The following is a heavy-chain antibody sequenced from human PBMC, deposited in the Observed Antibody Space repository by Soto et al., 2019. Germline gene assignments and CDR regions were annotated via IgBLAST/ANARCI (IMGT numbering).Heavy chain of an antibody. Sequence: SETLSHPGPFYVGPFSVYSWSGFRQPPGNVLEWIGEFNPTVGTNYNPSLKSRVTISVDTSKDQFSLQLSSVTAAYTAVYYCARTRATPASRNFDYWGQGTLVTVSS. D-gene: IGHD1-1*01. V-gene: IGHV4-34*01. CDR1: VGPFSVYS. CDR2: FNPTVGT. CDR3: ARTRATPASRNFDY. J-gene: IGHJ4*02.